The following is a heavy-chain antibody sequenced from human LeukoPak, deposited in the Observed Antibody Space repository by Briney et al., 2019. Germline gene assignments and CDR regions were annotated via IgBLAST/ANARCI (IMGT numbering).Heavy chain of an antibody. CDR1: GGSFSGYY. CDR3: AAASVNYYYYGMDV. V-gene: IGHV4-34*01. Sequence: SETLSLTCAVYGGSFSGYYWSWIRQPPGKGLEWIGEINHSGSTNYNPSLKSRVTISVDTSKNQFSLKLSSVTAADTAVYYCAAASVNYYYYGMDVWGQGTTVTVSS. CDR2: INHSGST. D-gene: IGHD2-15*01. J-gene: IGHJ6*02.